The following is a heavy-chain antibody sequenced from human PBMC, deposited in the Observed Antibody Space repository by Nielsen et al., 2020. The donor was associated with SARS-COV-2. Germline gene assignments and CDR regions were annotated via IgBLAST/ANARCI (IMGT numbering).Heavy chain of an antibody. V-gene: IGHV4-59*08. J-gene: IGHJ4*02. CDR2: IYYSGST. CDR1: GGSISSYY. D-gene: IGHD6-13*01. Sequence: GSLRLSCTVSGGSISSYYWSWIRQPPGKGLEWIGYIYYSGSTNYNPSLKSRVTISVDTSKNQFSLKLSSVTAADTAVYYCATYSSSWSEDYWGQGTLVTVSS. CDR3: ATYSSSWSEDY.